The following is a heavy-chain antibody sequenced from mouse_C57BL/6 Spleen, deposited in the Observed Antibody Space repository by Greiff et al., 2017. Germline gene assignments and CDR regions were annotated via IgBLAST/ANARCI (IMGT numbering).Heavy chain of an antibody. Sequence: VQLKQSGPELVKPGASVKISCKASGYSFTGYYMNWVKQSPEKSLEWIGEINPSTGGTTYNQKFKAKATLTVDKSSSTAYMQLKSLTSEDSAVYYCAKGGVGNYWGQGTTLTVSS. CDR1: GYSFTGYY. V-gene: IGHV1-42*01. D-gene: IGHD1-1*02. CDR3: AKGGVGNY. J-gene: IGHJ2*01. CDR2: INPSTGGT.